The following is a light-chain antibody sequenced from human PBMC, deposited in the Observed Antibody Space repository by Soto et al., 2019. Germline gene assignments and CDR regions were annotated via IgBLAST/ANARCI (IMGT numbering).Light chain of an antibody. CDR2: ENT. J-gene: IGLJ1*01. CDR3: GTWDSSLSVHYV. Sequence: QSVLTQPPSVSAAPGQKVTISCSGTTSNIGNNAVSWYQQLPGTAPKLLIYENTKRPSGTPDRFSGSKSGTSATLGITGLQTGDEADYYCGTWDSSLSVHYVFGTGTKLTVL. V-gene: IGLV1-51*01. CDR1: TSNIGNNA.